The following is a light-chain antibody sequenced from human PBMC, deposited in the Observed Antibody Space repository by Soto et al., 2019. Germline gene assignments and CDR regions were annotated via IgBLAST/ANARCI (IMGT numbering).Light chain of an antibody. CDR2: WAS. V-gene: IGKV4-1*01. CDR3: QQYYSTPRT. J-gene: IGKJ1*01. Sequence: DIVMTQSPDSLAVSLGERATINCNSSQSVLYSSNNKNYLAWYQQKPGQPPKLLIYWASTRESGVPDRFSGSGSGTGFTLTISSLQAEDVAVYYCQQYYSTPRTFGQGTKVDIK. CDR1: QSVLYSSNNKNY.